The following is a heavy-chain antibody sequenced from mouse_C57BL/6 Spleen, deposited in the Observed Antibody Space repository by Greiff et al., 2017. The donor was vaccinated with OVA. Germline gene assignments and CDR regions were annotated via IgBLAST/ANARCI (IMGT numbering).Heavy chain of an antibody. Sequence: QVQLKQSGPGLVQPSQSLSITCTVSGFSLTSYGVHWVRQSPGKGLEWLGVIWSGGSTDYNAAFISRLSISKDNSKSQVFFKMNSLQADDTAIYYCARVYYGNEDYAMDYWGQGTSVTVSS. CDR3: ARVYYGNEDYAMDY. V-gene: IGHV2-2*01. D-gene: IGHD2-1*01. J-gene: IGHJ4*01. CDR1: GFSLTSYG. CDR2: IWSGGST.